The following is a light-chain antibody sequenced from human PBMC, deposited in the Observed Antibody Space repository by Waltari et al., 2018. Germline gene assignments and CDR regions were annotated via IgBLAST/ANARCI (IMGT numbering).Light chain of an antibody. CDR1: QSVRSTY. CDR2: GAS. J-gene: IGKJ2*01. CDR3: QQYGSSPYT. V-gene: IGKV3-20*01. Sequence: EIVLTQSPGTLSLSPGERAILSCRASQSVRSTYLAWYQQKPGQAPRLLIYGASSRATGIPDRFRGSGSGTDFTLTISRLEPEDFAVYYCQQYGSSPYTFGQGTKLEIK.